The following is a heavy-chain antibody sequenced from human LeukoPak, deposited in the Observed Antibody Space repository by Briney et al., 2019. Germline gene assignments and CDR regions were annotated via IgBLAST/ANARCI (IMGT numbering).Heavy chain of an antibody. V-gene: IGHV4-31*03. D-gene: IGHD3-10*01. Sequence: SETLSLTCSVFGDSIDSGDFYWSWIRQYPGKGLEWFGYIYFGGNVLYNPSLESRLSISADTSKNQFYLKINSVTAADTALYYCARGGDVDYLDYWGQGILVTVSS. CDR1: GDSIDSGDFY. CDR3: ARGGDVDYLDY. CDR2: IYFGGNV. J-gene: IGHJ4*02.